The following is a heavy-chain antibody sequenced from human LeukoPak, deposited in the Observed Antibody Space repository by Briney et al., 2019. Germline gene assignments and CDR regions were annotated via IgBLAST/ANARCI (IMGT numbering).Heavy chain of an antibody. V-gene: IGHV4-59*12. Sequence: SETLSLTCTVSGGSISSYYWSWIRQPPGKGLEWIGYIYYSGSTNYNPSLKSRVTMSVDTSKNQFSLKLSSVTAADTAVYYCARDDGSNYYGSGSYQAWGQGTLVTVSS. J-gene: IGHJ4*02. CDR3: ARDDGSNYYGSGSYQA. D-gene: IGHD3-10*01. CDR1: GGSISSYY. CDR2: IYYSGST.